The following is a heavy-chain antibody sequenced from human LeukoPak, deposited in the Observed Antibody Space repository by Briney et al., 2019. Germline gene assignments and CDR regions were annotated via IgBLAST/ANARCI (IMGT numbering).Heavy chain of an antibody. D-gene: IGHD6-19*01. Sequence: GASVKVSCKASGYTFKTDGVSWVRQAPGQGLEWMGWIGAYDGNTKYAEKLQDRVTMTIEKSTGTAYLELRSLRSDDTAEYYCGRAPQYLSGWPWVHDSWGRGTLVTVSS. CDR1: GYTFKTDG. CDR2: IGAYDGNT. CDR3: GRAPQYLSGWPWVHDS. J-gene: IGHJ4*02. V-gene: IGHV1-18*01.